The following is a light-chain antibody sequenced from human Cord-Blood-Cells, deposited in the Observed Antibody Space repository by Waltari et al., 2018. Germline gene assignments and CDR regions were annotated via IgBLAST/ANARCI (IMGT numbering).Light chain of an antibody. CDR1: QSISSY. CDR3: QQSYSTLT. CDR2: AAS. J-gene: IGKJ4*01. V-gene: IGKV1-39*01. Sequence: EIQMTQSPSSLSASVGDRVTITCRASQSISSYLNWYEQKPGKAPKLLIYAASSLQSGVPSRFRSSGSGTDFTLTISSLQPEDFATYYCQQSYSTLTVGGGTKVEIK.